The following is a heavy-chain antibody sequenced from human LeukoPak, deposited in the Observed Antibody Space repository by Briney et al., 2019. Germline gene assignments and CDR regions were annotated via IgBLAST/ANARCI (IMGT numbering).Heavy chain of an antibody. Sequence: SETLSLTCNVSGGSIRGCYWTWIRQPPGKGLEWIGYVDHTGSTNFNPSLNGRVSISRDTTKNLFSLRLRSVTAADTAVYFCARGRVSSSTWYSTYYYYFYMDVWGKGTTVTVSS. CDR2: VDHTGST. V-gene: IGHV4-59*01. CDR3: ARGRVSSSTWYSTYYYYFYMDV. D-gene: IGHD1-1*01. J-gene: IGHJ6*03. CDR1: GGSIRGCY.